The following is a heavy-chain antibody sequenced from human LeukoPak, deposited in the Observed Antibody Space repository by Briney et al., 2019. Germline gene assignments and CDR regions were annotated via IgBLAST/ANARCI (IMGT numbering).Heavy chain of an antibody. V-gene: IGHV1-2*02. J-gene: IGHJ6*02. CDR2: LNPNTLVT. D-gene: IGHD2-15*01. Sequence: WASVKVSCRASGYTFTDYYMHWVRQAPGQGLEWMGWLNPNTLVTNYAQHFQGRVSMTWDTSISTGYMDLHSLTSDDTAVYYCARKDGGRDGMDVWGQGTTVTVSS. CDR1: GYTFTDYY. CDR3: ARKDGGRDGMDV.